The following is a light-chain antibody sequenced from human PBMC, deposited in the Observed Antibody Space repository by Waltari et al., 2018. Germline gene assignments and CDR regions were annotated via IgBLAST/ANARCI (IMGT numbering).Light chain of an antibody. CDR3: QQGSLLPLT. V-gene: IGKV3-11*01. CDR2: DTS. CDR1: QSVFNY. Sequence: EIVLTQSPVTLSLSAGERATLPCRASQSVFNYLAWYQQKPGQAPRRLIYDTSKRATGIPPRFSGSGSGIDFTLTISNLEAEDFALYYCQQGSLLPLTFGGGTKVEIK. J-gene: IGKJ4*01.